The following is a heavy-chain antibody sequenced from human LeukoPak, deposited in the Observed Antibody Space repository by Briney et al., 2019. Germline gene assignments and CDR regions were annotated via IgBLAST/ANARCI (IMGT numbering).Heavy chain of an antibody. J-gene: IGHJ4*02. CDR1: GFTFSSYS. V-gene: IGHV3-21*01. CDR3: ARDLVGAEGNYFDY. Sequence: PGGSLRLSCAASGFTFSSYSMNWVRQAPGKGLEWVSSISSSSSYIYYADLVKGRFTISRDNAKNSLYLQMNSLRAEDTAVYYCARDLVGAEGNYFDYWGQGTLVTVSS. CDR2: ISSSSSYI. D-gene: IGHD1-26*01.